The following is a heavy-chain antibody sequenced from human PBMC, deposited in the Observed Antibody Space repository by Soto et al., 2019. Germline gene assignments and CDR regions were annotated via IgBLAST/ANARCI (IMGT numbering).Heavy chain of an antibody. Sequence: KASETLSLTCTVSGGSISSYYWSWIRQPPGKGLEWIGYIYYSGSTNYNPSLKSRVTISVDTSKNQFSLKLSSVTAADTAVYYCARASLPAGVWGSYREYYFDYWGQGTLVTVSS. CDR1: GGSISSYY. J-gene: IGHJ4*02. CDR2: IYYSGST. CDR3: ARASLPAGVWGSYREYYFDY. D-gene: IGHD3-16*01. V-gene: IGHV4-59*01.